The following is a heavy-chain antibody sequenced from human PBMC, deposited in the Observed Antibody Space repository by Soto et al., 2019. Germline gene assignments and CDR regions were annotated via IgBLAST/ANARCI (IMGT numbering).Heavy chain of an antibody. CDR1: GFTFSSYA. J-gene: IGHJ6*03. CDR2: ISGSGGST. Sequence: GGSLRLSCAASGFTFSSYAMSWVRQAPGKGLEWVSAISGSGGSTYYADSVKGRFTISRDNSKNTLYLQMNSLRAEDTAVYYCAKSPRGQLLSYYYYYMDVWGRGTTVTVSS. CDR3: AKSPRGQLLSYYYYYMDV. D-gene: IGHD2-2*01. V-gene: IGHV3-23*01.